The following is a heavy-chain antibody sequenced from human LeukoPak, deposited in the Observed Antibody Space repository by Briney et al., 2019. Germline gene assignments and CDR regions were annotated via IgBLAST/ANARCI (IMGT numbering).Heavy chain of an antibody. CDR1: GGSISSGGYY. D-gene: IGHD1-1*01. CDR3: ARDGYGNWFDP. CDR2: IYYSGST. J-gene: IGHJ5*02. Sequence: PSETLSLTCTVSGGSISSGGYYWSWIRQHPGKGLEWIGYIYYSGSTYYNPSLKSRVTISVDTSKNQFSLKLSSVTAADTAVYYCARDGYGNWFDPWAREPWSPSPQ. V-gene: IGHV4-31*03.